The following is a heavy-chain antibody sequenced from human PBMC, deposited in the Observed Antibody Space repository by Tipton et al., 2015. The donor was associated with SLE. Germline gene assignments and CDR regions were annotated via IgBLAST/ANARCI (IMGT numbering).Heavy chain of an antibody. V-gene: IGHV1-18*01. CDR2: IRVYSGDT. J-gene: IGHJ4*02. Sequence: QLVQSGAEVKRSGASVKVSCKASGYTFSSYGVAWVRQAPGQGLEWMGWIRVYSGDTDFAHKFQGRVTMTTDTSTSTAYMELRSLISDDTAVYYCAREPLYWGQGALVTVSS. CDR3: AREPLY. CDR1: GYTFSSYG.